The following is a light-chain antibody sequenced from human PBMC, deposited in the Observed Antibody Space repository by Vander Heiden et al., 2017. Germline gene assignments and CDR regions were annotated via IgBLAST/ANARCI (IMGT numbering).Light chain of an antibody. CDR2: LGS. Sequence: DIVMIQSPLSLPVTPGEQASISCRSAKSLLHSNGYNYLDWDLQKPGQSPQLLIYLGSNRASGVPDRFSGSGSGTDFTLKISRVEAEDVGVDYCMQALHTPRTFGQGTKVEIK. V-gene: IGKV2-28*01. CDR3: MQALHTPRT. CDR1: KSLLHSNGYNY. J-gene: IGKJ1*01.